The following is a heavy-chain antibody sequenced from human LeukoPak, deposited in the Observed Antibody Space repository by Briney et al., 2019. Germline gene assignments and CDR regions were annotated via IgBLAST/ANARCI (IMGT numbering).Heavy chain of an antibody. D-gene: IGHD2-2*01. V-gene: IGHV3-23*01. Sequence: GGSLRLSCATSGFTFNDYAMNWVRQAPGKGLEWVAGISGSGADTYYADSVKGRSTISRDNSKNTLYLQMNSLRAEDTAVYYCAKAVYCSSTSCYSAYNYYYYMDVWGKGTTVTVSS. CDR2: ISGSGADT. CDR3: AKAVYCSSTSCYSAYNYYYYMDV. J-gene: IGHJ6*03. CDR1: GFTFNDYA.